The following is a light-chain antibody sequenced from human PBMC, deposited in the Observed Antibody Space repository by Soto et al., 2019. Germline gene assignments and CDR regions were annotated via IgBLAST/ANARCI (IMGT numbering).Light chain of an antibody. Sequence: DIQMTQSPSTLSASVGDRVTITCRASQSISSWLAWYQQKPGKAPKLLIYDASSLESGVPSRFSGSGSGTEFTLTISSLQPDDFATYYCQQYNSPPWPFGQGTKVEIK. CDR2: DAS. CDR3: QQYNSPPWP. CDR1: QSISSW. J-gene: IGKJ1*01. V-gene: IGKV1-5*01.